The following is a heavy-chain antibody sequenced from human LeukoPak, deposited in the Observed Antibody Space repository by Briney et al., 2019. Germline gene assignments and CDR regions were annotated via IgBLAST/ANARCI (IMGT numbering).Heavy chain of an antibody. CDR1: GYTFTNYA. CDR3: ARATSYDFWSGYYEGNNWFDP. CDR2: INTNTGNP. J-gene: IGHJ5*02. Sequence: GASVKVSCKASGYTFTNYAMNWVRQAPGQGLEWMGWINTNTGNPTYAQGFTGRFVFSLDTSVSTAYLQISSLKAEDTAVYYCARATSYDFWSGYYEGNNWFDPWGQGTLVTVSS. V-gene: IGHV7-4-1*02. D-gene: IGHD3-3*01.